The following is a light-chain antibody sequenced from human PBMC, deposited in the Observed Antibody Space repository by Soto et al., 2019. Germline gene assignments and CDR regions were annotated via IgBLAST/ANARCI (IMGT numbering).Light chain of an antibody. Sequence: QSVLTQPASVSGSRGQSITISCTGTSNDVGAYNFVSWYQQHPGKLPKLMIFDVSRRPSGVSDRFSGSKSGNTASLTISGLQAEDEGDYYCSSYTSSSTHVFGSGTKLTVL. CDR3: SSYTSSSTHV. V-gene: IGLV2-14*03. CDR1: SNDVGAYNF. CDR2: DVS. J-gene: IGLJ1*01.